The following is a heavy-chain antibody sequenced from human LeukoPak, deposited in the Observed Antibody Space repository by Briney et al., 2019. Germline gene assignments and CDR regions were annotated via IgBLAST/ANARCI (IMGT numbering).Heavy chain of an antibody. J-gene: IGHJ4*02. D-gene: IGHD3-10*01. V-gene: IGHV3-30-3*01. Sequence: GGSLRLSCAASGFTFSSYAMHWVRQAPGKGLEWVAVISYDGSNKYYADSVKGRFTISRDNSKNTLYLQMNSLRAEDTAVYYCARDASPYGSGSGYWGQGTLVTVSS. CDR2: ISYDGSNK. CDR3: ARDASPYGSGSGY. CDR1: GFTFSSYA.